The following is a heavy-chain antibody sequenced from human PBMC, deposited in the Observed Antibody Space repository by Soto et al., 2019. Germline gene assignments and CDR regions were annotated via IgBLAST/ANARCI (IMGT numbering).Heavy chain of an antibody. CDR2: IYYSGST. J-gene: IGHJ4*02. D-gene: IGHD3-3*01. V-gene: IGHV4-59*01. Sequence: SETLSLTCTVSGGSISSYYWSWIRQPPGKGLEWIGYIYYSGSTNYSPSLKSRLTISVGTSKTQFSLKLRSVTAADTAVYYCARDLDPHYDFWSGYYTRKFNYFDYWGQGTLVTVSS. CDR3: ARDLDPHYDFWSGYYTRKFNYFDY. CDR1: GGSISSYY.